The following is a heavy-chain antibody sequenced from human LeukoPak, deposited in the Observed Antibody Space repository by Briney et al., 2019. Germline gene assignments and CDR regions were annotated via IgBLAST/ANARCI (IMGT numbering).Heavy chain of an antibody. CDR1: GYSISSGYY. V-gene: IGHV4-38-2*01. D-gene: IGHD2-2*01. CDR2: IYHSGST. CDR3: ARGLVVPAAPVGWYFDL. J-gene: IGHJ2*01. Sequence: SETLSLTCAVSGYSISSGYYWGWIRQPPGKGLEWTGSIYHSGSTYYNPSLKSRVTISVDTSKNQFSLKLSSVTAADTAVYYCARGLVVPAAPVGWYFDLWGRGTLVTVSS.